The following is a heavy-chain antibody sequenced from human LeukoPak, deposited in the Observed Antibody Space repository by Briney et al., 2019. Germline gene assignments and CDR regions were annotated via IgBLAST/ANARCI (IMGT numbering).Heavy chain of an antibody. CDR3: AKDISPRIAAAEYGWFDP. D-gene: IGHD6-13*01. CDR2: IKQDGSEK. CDR1: GFTFSSYW. Sequence: PGGSLRLSCAASGFTFSSYWMSWVRQAPGKGLEWVANIKQDGSEKYYVDSVKGRFTISRDNAKNSLYLQMNSLRAEDTALYYCAKDISPRIAAAEYGWFDPWGQGTLVTVSS. J-gene: IGHJ5*02. V-gene: IGHV3-7*03.